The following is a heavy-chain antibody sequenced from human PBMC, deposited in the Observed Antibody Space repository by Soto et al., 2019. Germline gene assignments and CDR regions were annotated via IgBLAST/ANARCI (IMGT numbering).Heavy chain of an antibody. CDR3: ARSPYVDIVATILPPPDYYYGMDV. V-gene: IGHV1-2*04. J-gene: IGHJ6*02. D-gene: IGHD5-12*01. Sequence: ASVKVSCKASGYTFTGYYMHWVRQAPGRGLEWMGWINPNSGGTNYAQKFQGWVTMTRDTSISTAYMELSRLRSDDTAVYYCARSPYVDIVATILPPPDYYYGMDVWGQGTTVTVSS. CDR2: INPNSGGT. CDR1: GYTFTGYY.